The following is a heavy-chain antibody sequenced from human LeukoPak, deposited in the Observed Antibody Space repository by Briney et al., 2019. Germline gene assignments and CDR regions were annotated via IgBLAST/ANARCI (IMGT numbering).Heavy chain of an antibody. Sequence: SETLSLTCTVSGGSISSSSYYWGWIRQPPGKGLEWIGSIYYSGSTYYNPSLKSRVTISVDTSKNQFSLKLSSVTAADTAVYYCARQNPPLYYYYMDVWGKGTTVTVSS. CDR3: ARQNPPLYYYYMDV. CDR1: GGSISSSSYY. CDR2: IYYSGST. V-gene: IGHV4-39*01. J-gene: IGHJ6*03.